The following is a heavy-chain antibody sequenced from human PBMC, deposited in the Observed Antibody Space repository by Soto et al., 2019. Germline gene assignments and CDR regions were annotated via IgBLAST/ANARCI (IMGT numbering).Heavy chain of an antibody. Sequence: GESLKISCKGTGYTFTSYYIGWVRQMPGKGLEWMGIIDPGDSDTRFSPSFQGQVTISADKSISTAYMQWSSLKASDTAMYYCVRFHQCSSGLIESWGQGTLVTVSS. V-gene: IGHV5-51*01. D-gene: IGHD6-19*01. CDR3: VRFHQCSSGLIES. CDR1: GYTFTSYY. CDR2: IDPGDSDT. J-gene: IGHJ4*02.